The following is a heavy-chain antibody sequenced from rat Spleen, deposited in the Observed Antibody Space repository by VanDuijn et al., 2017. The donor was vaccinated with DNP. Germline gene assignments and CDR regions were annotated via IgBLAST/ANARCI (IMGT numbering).Heavy chain of an antibody. Sequence: QVQLKESGPGLVQPSQTLSLTCTVSGFSLTTYGVAWVRQPPGKGLEWIAAISSGGDTHYNSVLKSRLSISRDTSESQVFLKMNSLQTEDTAIYFCTRERLAHYWGQGVMVTVSS. J-gene: IGHJ2*01. CDR2: ISSGGDT. CDR1: GFSLTTYG. V-gene: IGHV2S12*01. CDR3: TRERLAHY.